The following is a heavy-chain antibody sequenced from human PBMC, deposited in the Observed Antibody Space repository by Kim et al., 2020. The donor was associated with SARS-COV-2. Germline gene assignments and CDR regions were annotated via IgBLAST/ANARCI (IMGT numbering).Heavy chain of an antibody. CDR1: GGTFSSYA. V-gene: IGHV1-69*06. D-gene: IGHD3-22*01. CDR3: ARTYYYDSSGYPPGAFDI. Sequence: SVKVSCKASGGTFSSYAISWVRQAPGQGLEWMGGIIPIFGTANYAQKFQGRVTITADKSTSTAYMELSSLRSEDTAVYYCARTYYYDSSGYPPGAFDIWGQGTMVTVSS. CDR2: IIPIFGTA. J-gene: IGHJ3*02.